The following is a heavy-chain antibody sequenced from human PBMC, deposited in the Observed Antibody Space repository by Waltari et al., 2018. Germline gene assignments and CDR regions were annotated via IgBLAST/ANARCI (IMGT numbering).Heavy chain of an antibody. CDR1: GGTFSSYA. J-gene: IGHJ4*02. D-gene: IGHD3-10*01. V-gene: IGHV1-69*13. CDR2: IIPIFGTA. Sequence: QVQLVQSGAEVKKPGSSVKVSCKASGGTFSSYAISWVRQAPGKGLEGMGGIIPIFGTANYAQKFQGRVTITADESTSTAYMELSSLRSEDTAVYYCARDRGVQGVIISHFDYWGQGTLVTVSS. CDR3: ARDRGVQGVIISHFDY.